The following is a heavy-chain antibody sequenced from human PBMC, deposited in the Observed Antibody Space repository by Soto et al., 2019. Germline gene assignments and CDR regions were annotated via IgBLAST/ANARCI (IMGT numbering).Heavy chain of an antibody. CDR1: GFSFGDYY. V-gene: IGHV3-11*01. CDR2: ISSGGNTI. CDR3: ARRLFLDV. J-gene: IGHJ4*02. D-gene: IGHD2-21*01. Sequence: QMQLVESGGNLVKPGGSLRLSCSGSGFSFGDYYMNWIRKAPGKGLEWVSYISSGGNTISYSDSVKGRFTISRDNAKKSVYPEMDSLRPEDTAVYYCARRLFLDVWGQGTLVTVSS.